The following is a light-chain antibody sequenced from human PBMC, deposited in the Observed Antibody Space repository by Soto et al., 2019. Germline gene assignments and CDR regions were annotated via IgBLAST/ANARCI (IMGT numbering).Light chain of an antibody. Sequence: QSALTQPASVSGSPGQAITISCTGTSSDVGGYNYVSCYQQHPGKAPKFMIYAVSNRPSGVSNRFSGSKSGNTASLTISGLQAEEEADYSCCSYTTSNTRQIVFGTGTKVTV. V-gene: IGLV2-14*01. CDR1: SSDVGGYNY. CDR2: AVS. J-gene: IGLJ1*01. CDR3: CSYTTSNTRQIV.